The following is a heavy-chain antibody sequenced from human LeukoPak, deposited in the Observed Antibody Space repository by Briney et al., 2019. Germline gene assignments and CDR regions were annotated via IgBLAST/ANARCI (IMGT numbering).Heavy chain of an antibody. CDR1: GFTFSSYA. CDR2: ISYDGSNR. CDR3: ARDRLRLNAFDI. J-gene: IGHJ3*02. Sequence: GGSLRLSCAASGFTFSSYAMHWVRQAPGKGLEWVAVISYDGSNRYFADSVKGRFTISRDNSKNTLYVQVNSLRAEDTAIYYCARDRLRLNAFDIWGQGTMVIVSS. V-gene: IGHV3-30-3*01. D-gene: IGHD3-16*01.